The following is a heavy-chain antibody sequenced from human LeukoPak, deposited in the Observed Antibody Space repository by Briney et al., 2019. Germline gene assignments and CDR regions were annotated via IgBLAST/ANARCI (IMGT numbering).Heavy chain of an antibody. CDR2: IYYSGST. J-gene: IGHJ4*02. D-gene: IGHD5-18*01. CDR3: ARGGPIQLWLH. CDR1: GGSISSYY. V-gene: IGHV4-59*01. Sequence: PSETLSLTCTVSGGSISSYYWSWIRQPPGKGLEWIGYIYYSGSTNYNPSLKSRVTISVDTSKNQFSLKLSSVTAADTAVYYCARGGPIQLWLHWGQGTLVTVSS.